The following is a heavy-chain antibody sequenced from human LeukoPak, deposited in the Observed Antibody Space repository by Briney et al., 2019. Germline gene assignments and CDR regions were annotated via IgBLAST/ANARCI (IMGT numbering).Heavy chain of an antibody. D-gene: IGHD1-26*01. Sequence: GGSLRLSCAACGFTFSSYGMHWVRQAPGKGLEWVAVIWYDGSNKYYADSVKGRFTISRDYSKNTLYLQMNSLRAEDTAVYYCARDGVGATRGYAFDIWGQGTMVTVSS. CDR1: GFTFSSYG. CDR2: IWYDGSNK. J-gene: IGHJ3*02. V-gene: IGHV3-33*01. CDR3: ARDGVGATRGYAFDI.